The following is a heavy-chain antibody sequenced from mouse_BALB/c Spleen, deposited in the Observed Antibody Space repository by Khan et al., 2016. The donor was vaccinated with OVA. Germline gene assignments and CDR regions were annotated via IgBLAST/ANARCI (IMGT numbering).Heavy chain of an antibody. Sequence: VQLQQSGAELARPGASVKMSCKASGYTFTSYTIHWIKLRPGQGLEWIGYINPSNGYSNYNQKFKDKVTLTAAKSSTTAYMQLSSLTSDDSAVYNCVRDGAYHRNDGWFAYWGLGTLVTVSA. CDR2: INPSNGYS. CDR3: VRDGAYHRNDGWFAY. V-gene: IGHV1-4*01. CDR1: GYTFTSYT. D-gene: IGHD2-14*01. J-gene: IGHJ3*01.